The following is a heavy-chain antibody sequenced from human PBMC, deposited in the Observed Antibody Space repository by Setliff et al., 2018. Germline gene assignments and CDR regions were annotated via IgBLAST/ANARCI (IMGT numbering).Heavy chain of an antibody. CDR2: INGDGRGT. Sequence: PGGSLRLSCAASGFTFSNHWMHWVRQTPGKGLVWVSRINGDGRGTNYADSVKGRFTISRDNAKNTLYLQMNSLRAEDTAVYFCAREWQVGSGWVDTVDIWGQGTMVTVSS. CDR3: AREWQVGSGWVDTVDI. D-gene: IGHD1-26*01. V-gene: IGHV3-74*01. CDR1: GFTFSNHW. J-gene: IGHJ3*02.